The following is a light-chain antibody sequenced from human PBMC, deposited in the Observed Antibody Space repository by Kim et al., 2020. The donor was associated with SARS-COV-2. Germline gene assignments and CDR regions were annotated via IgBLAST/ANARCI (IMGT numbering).Light chain of an antibody. CDR3: QQYNSYPYT. CDR1: QSISSW. V-gene: IGKV1-5*03. Sequence: DIQMTQSPSTLSASVGDRVTITCRASQSISSWLAWYQQKPGKAPKLLIYKASSLESGVPSRFSGSGSGTEFTLTISSLQPDDFATYYCQQYNSYPYTFGRGPIWRS. J-gene: IGKJ2*01. CDR2: KAS.